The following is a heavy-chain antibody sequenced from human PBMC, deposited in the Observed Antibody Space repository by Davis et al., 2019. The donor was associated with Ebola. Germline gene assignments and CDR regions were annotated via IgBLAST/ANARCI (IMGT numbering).Heavy chain of an antibody. J-gene: IGHJ6*02. CDR1: GGSISSYY. Sequence: SETLSPTCTLSGGSISSYYWSWIRQPPGKGLEWIGSIYYIGSTNYNPSLKSRVTISVDTSKNQFSLKLSSVTAADTAVYYCARRGRARGMDVWGQGTTVTVSS. CDR2: IYYIGST. CDR3: ARRGRARGMDV. V-gene: IGHV4-59*08.